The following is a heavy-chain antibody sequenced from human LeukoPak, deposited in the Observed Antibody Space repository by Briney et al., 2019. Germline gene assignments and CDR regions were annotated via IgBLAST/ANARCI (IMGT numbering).Heavy chain of an antibody. CDR2: IISYNDNT. CDR3: ARVHQSSARSGDY. CDR1: GYTFTSNG. J-gene: IGHJ4*02. D-gene: IGHD3-10*01. V-gene: IGHV1-18*04. Sequence: ASAKITCKDSGYTFTSNGFSWVRHDPAQGLEWMGWIISYNDNTNNAQKLQGRVTITTAKTTSTASMELRSMRSDATAATYCARVHQSSARSGDYWGQGTLVTVSS.